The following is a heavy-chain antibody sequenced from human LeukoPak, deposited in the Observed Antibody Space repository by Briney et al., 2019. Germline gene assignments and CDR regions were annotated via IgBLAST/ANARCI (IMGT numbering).Heavy chain of an antibody. D-gene: IGHD1-26*01. CDR1: GFTFSSYA. Sequence: GGSLRLSCAASGFTFSSYAMHWVRQAPGKGLEWVAVISYDGSNKYYADSVKGRFTISRDNSKNTLYLQMNSLRAEDTAVYYCARPRERSYDPRLTDFDPWGQGTLVTVSS. CDR2: ISYDGSNK. J-gene: IGHJ5*02. CDR3: ARPRERSYDPRLTDFDP. V-gene: IGHV3-30-3*01.